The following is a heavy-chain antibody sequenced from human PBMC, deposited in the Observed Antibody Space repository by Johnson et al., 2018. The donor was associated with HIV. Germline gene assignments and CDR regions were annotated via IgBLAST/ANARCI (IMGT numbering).Heavy chain of an antibody. J-gene: IGHJ3*02. CDR3: AREGRMDYGAPRAAFDI. V-gene: IGHV3-20*01. CDR1: GFTFDDYG. Sequence: VQLVESGGGVVRPGGSLRLSCAASGFTFDDYGMSWVRQAPGKGLEWVSGINWNGGSTGYADSVEGRFTISRVNAKNSLYLQMNSLRAEDTALYDCAREGRMDYGAPRAAFDIWGQGTMVTVSS. D-gene: IGHD4-17*01. CDR2: INWNGGST.